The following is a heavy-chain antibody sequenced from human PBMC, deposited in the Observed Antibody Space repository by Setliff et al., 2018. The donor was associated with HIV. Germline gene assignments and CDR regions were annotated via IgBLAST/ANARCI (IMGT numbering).Heavy chain of an antibody. V-gene: IGHV7-4-1*02. CDR2: INANSGSP. Sequence: VASVKVSCKTSGYNFENYAINWVRQAPGQGLEWMGWINANSGSPTYAKAFTGRFFFSVDTAVATAYLQINNLKTEDTAVYFCARGLYGDYGGDLNWLDPWGHGTRVTVSS. CDR1: GYNFENYA. CDR3: ARGLYGDYGGDLNWLDP. D-gene: IGHD4-17*01. J-gene: IGHJ5*02.